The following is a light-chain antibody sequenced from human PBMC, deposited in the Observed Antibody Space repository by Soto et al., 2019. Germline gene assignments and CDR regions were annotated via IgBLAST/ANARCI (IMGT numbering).Light chain of an antibody. V-gene: IGLV2-14*03. CDR2: EVS. CDR1: SSDVGAYNY. CDR3: SSYTTNATRV. Sequence: QSALTQPASVSGSPGQSITISCTGTSSDVGAYNYVSWYKQYAGKAPQLMIYEVSNRPSGVSNRLSGSKSGNTASLTISGLQADDEADYYCSSYTTNATRVFGGGTKVTVL. J-gene: IGLJ3*02.